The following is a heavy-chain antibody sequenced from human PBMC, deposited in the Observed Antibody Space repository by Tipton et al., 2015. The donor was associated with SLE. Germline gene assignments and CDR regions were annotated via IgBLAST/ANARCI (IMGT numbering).Heavy chain of an antibody. V-gene: IGHV3-30-3*01. J-gene: IGHJ4*02. CDR2: ISYDGTDK. CDR1: GFTFRNYA. D-gene: IGHD5-12*01. Sequence: SLRLSCAASGFTFRNYAMHWVRQAPGKGLEWVAVISYDGTDKYYADSVKGRFTISRDNSKNTLYLQMNSLRGEDTAVYYCARDNSGYDYFFDCWGQGTLVTVSS. CDR3: ARDNSGYDYFFDC.